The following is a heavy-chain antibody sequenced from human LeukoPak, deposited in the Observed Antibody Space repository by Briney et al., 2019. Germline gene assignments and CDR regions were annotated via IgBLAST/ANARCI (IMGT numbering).Heavy chain of an antibody. CDR3: TRPRQGAVGADY. Sequence: GGSLRLSCAASGFTFSGSAMHWVRQASGKGLEWVGRIRSRANSYATAYAASVKGRFTISRDDSKNTAYLQMNSLKTEDTAVYYCTRPRQGAVGADYWGQGTLVTVSS. CDR2: IRSRANSYAT. D-gene: IGHD1-26*01. V-gene: IGHV3-73*01. J-gene: IGHJ4*02. CDR1: GFTFSGSA.